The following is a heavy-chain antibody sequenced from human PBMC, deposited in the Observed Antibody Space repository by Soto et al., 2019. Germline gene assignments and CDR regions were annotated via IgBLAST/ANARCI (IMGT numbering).Heavy chain of an antibody. CDR2: ISAYNGNT. CDR3: ARGITSFGVVITHFDY. Sequence: ASVKVSCKASGYTFTSYGISWVRQAPGQGLEWMGWISAYNGNTNYAQKLQGRVTMTTDTSTSTAYMELRSLRSDDTAVYYCARGITSFGVVITHFDYWGQGTLVTVSS. V-gene: IGHV1-18*01. D-gene: IGHD3-3*01. CDR1: GYTFTSYG. J-gene: IGHJ4*02.